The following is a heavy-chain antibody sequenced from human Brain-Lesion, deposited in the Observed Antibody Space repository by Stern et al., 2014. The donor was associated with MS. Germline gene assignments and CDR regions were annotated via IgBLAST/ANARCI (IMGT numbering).Heavy chain of an antibody. CDR2: IIPIFGSP. CDR3: AKDGPALVTNWFDP. CDR1: GGTLGTSP. V-gene: IGHV1-69*06. D-gene: IGHD5-18*01. J-gene: IGHJ5*02. Sequence: QVKLGQSGPEVKNPGSSVQVSCKASGGTLGTSPITWLRKAHGQGLEWMGLIIPIFGSPDYAQKFQGRVTITADRSTTTVYMKLSSLKSDDAAVYYCAKDGPALVTNWFDPWGRGTLVTVSS.